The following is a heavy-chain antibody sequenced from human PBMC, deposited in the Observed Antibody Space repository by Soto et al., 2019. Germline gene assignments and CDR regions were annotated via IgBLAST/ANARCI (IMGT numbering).Heavy chain of an antibody. CDR2: INQDGGVT. D-gene: IGHD6-19*01. CDR1: GFTFISSF. Sequence: GGSLRLSCVASGFTFISSFMGWIRQAPGKGLEWVANINQDGGVTYYVDSVEGRFTISRDNTKDSLYLQMNSLRGEDAAIYYCARYYRGSGRYFFDYWGQGTLVTVSS. V-gene: IGHV3-7*03. J-gene: IGHJ4*02. CDR3: ARYYRGSGRYFFDY.